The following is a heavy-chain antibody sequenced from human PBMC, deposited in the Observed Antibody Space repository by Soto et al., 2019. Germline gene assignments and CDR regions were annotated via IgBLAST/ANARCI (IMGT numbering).Heavy chain of an antibody. D-gene: IGHD3-16*01. CDR3: AKEGSSSLYYFDY. V-gene: IGHV3-23*01. CDR1: GFTFSTYA. CDR2: ISGSGGST. Sequence: EVQLLESGGGLVQPGGSLRLSCAASGFTFSTYAMTWVRQAPGKGLEWVSTISGSGGSTYYADSVKGRFTISRDKSKNTLYVHMNSLRGEDTAVYYCAKEGSSSLYYFDYWGQGTLVTVSS. J-gene: IGHJ4*02.